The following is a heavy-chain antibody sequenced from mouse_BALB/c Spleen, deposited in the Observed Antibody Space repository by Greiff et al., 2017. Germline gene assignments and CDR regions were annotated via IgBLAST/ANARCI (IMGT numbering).Heavy chain of an antibody. V-gene: IGHV1-4*02. Sequence: QVQLQQSAAELARPGASVKMSCKASGYTFTSYTMHWVKQRPGQGLEWIGYINPSSGYTEYNQKFKDKTTLTADKSSSTAYMQLSSLTSEDSAVYYCARYRNYGDYYAMDYWGQGTSVTVSS. D-gene: IGHD1-1*01. CDR2: INPSSGYT. J-gene: IGHJ4*01. CDR3: ARYRNYGDYYAMDY. CDR1: GYTFTSYT.